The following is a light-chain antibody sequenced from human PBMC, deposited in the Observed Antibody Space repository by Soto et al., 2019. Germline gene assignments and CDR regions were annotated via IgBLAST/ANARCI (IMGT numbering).Light chain of an antibody. CDR3: QSYDSSLSVGV. Sequence: QSVLTQPLSVSGAPGQRVTISCTGSSSNIGAGYDVHWYQQLPGTAPKLLIYGNSNRPSGVPDRFSGSKSGTSASLAITGLQAEDEADYYCQSYDSSLSVGVFGGGTKLTVL. J-gene: IGLJ3*02. CDR2: GNS. CDR1: SSNIGAGYD. V-gene: IGLV1-40*01.